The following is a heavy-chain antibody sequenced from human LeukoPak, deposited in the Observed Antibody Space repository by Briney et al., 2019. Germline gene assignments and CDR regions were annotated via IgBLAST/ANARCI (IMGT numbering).Heavy chain of an antibody. J-gene: IGHJ4*02. D-gene: IGHD6-19*01. CDR1: GGSISSYY. CDR3: AKTVAVAGTPRWSYFDY. V-gene: IGHV4-59*01. Sequence: SETLSLTCTVSGGSISSYYWSWIRQPPGKGLEWIGYIYYSGSTNYNPSLKSRVTISVDTSKNQFSLKLSSVTAADTAVYYCAKTVAVAGTPRWSYFDYWGQGTLVTVSS. CDR2: IYYSGST.